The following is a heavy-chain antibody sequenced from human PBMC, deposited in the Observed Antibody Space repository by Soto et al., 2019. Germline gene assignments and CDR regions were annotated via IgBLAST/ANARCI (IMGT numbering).Heavy chain of an antibody. D-gene: IGHD5-12*01. CDR1: GFTFSSYA. Sequence: GRSLRLSCSASGFTFSSYAMHWVRQAPGKGLEYVSGVRGNGDPPFYADSVKGRFTISRDNSKNTLYLQMSSLSADDTAVYYCVKSRGGNNFDFFDWGQGALLTVSS. J-gene: IGHJ4*02. CDR3: VKSRGGNNFDFFD. CDR2: VRGNGDPP. V-gene: IGHV3-64D*06.